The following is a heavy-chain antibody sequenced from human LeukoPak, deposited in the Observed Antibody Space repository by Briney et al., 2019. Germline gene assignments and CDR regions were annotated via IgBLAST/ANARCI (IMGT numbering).Heavy chain of an antibody. CDR3: ARQSGSYPQRWFDY. V-gene: IGHV4-39*01. CDR1: GGSISSSSYY. CDR2: IYYSGST. D-gene: IGHD1-26*01. J-gene: IGHJ4*02. Sequence: NPSETLSLTCTVSGGSISSSSYYWGWIRQPPGKGLEWIGSIYYSGSTYYNPSLKSRVTISVDTSKNQFSLKLSSVTAADTAVYYCARQSGSYPQRWFDYWGQGTLVTVSS.